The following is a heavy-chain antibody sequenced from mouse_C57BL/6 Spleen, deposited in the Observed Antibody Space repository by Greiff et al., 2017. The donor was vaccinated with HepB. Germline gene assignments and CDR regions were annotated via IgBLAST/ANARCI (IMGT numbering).Heavy chain of an antibody. J-gene: IGHJ3*01. CDR2: ISSGSSTI. Sequence: DVMLVESGGGLVKPGGSLKLSCAASGFTFSDYGMHWVRQAPEKGLEWVAYISSGSSTIYYADTVKGRFTISRDNAKNTLFLQMTSLRSEDTAMYYCARGDYDGPWFAYWGQGTLVTVSA. V-gene: IGHV5-17*01. CDR1: GFTFSDYG. D-gene: IGHD2-4*01. CDR3: ARGDYDGPWFAY.